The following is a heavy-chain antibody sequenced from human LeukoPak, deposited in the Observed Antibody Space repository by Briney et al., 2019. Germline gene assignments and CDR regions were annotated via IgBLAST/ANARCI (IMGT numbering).Heavy chain of an antibody. J-gene: IGHJ4*02. D-gene: IGHD6-19*01. CDR2: ISGGGGTT. V-gene: IGHV3-23*01. Sequence: SGGSLRLSCAASGFSFNGYAMTWVRQAPGKGLEWVSTISGGGGTTYYADSVKGRFTISRDNSKSTLYLQLDSLRAEDTALYYCAKYETWTSGRYSDYWGQGTLVTVSS. CDR1: GFSFNGYA. CDR3: AKYETWTSGRYSDY.